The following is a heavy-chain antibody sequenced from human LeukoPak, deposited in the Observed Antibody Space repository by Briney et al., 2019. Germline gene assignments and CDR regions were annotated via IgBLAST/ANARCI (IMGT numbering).Heavy chain of an antibody. CDR3: AKGMYYYDSSGYFLFDY. CDR2: IRYDGSNK. Sequence: QPGGSLRLSCAASGFTFSSYGMHWVRQAPGKGLEWVAFIRYDGSNKYYADSVKGRFTISRDNSKNTLYLQMNSLRAEDTAVYYCAKGMYYYDSSGYFLFDYWGQGTLVTVSS. CDR1: GFTFSSYG. D-gene: IGHD3-22*01. V-gene: IGHV3-30*02. J-gene: IGHJ4*02.